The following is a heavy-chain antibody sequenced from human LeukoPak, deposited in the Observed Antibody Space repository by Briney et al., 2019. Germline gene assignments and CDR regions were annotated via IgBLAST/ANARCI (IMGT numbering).Heavy chain of an antibody. CDR2: ISSSGSTI. CDR1: GFTFSSYG. Sequence: GRSLRLSCAAAGFTFSSYGMHWIRQAPGKGLEWVSYISSSGSTIYYADSVKGRFTISRDNAKNSLYLQMNSLRAEDTAVYYCATSSGYYPHFDYWGQGTLVTVSS. D-gene: IGHD3-22*01. J-gene: IGHJ4*02. CDR3: ATSSGYYPHFDY. V-gene: IGHV3-48*04.